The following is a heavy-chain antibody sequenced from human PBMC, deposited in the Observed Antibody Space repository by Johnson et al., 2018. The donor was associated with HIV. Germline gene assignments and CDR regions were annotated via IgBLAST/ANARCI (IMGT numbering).Heavy chain of an antibody. CDR2: IGTAGDT. J-gene: IGHJ3*02. CDR3: APLGDAFDI. Sequence: VQLVESGGGLVQPGGSLRLSCAASGFPFSSYDMHWVRQAPGKGLEWVSAIGTAGDTYYPGPVKGRFTFSRDNSKNTLYLQMNSLRAEDTAVYYCAPLGDAFDIWGQGTMVTVSS. V-gene: IGHV3-13*01. CDR1: GFPFSSYD. D-gene: IGHD7-27*01.